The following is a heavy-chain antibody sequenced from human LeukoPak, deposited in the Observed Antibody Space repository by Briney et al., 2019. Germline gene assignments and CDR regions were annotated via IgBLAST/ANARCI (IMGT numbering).Heavy chain of an antibody. J-gene: IGHJ3*02. D-gene: IGHD4-23*01. CDR3: ARDHAGNRFDGAFDI. V-gene: IGHV5-51*01. CDR1: GYSFTSYW. Sequence: GESLKISCKGSGYSFTSYWIGWVRQMPGKGLEWMGIIYPGDSDTRYSPSFQGQVTISADKSISTAYLQWSSLKASDTAMYYCARDHAGNRFDGAFDIWGQGTMVTASS. CDR2: IYPGDSDT.